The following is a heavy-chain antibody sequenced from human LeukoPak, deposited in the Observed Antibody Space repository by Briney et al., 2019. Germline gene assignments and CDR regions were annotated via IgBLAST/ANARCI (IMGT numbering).Heavy chain of an antibody. CDR1: GGSISSGGYY. J-gene: IGHJ6*02. V-gene: IGHV4-31*03. CDR2: IYYSGST. D-gene: IGHD3-10*01. CDR3: ARDKGSGSYYTYYYYGMDV. Sequence: PSETLSLTCTVSGGSISSGGYYWSWIRQHPGKGLEWIGYIYYSGSTYYNPSLKSRVTISVDTSKNQFSLKLSSVTDADTAVYYCARDKGSGSYYTYYYYGMDVWGQGTTVTVSS.